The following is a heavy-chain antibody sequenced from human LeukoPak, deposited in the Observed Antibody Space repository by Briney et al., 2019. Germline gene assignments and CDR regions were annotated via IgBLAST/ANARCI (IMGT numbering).Heavy chain of an antibody. CDR1: GFTFSSYG. V-gene: IGHV3-30*18. J-gene: IGHJ4*02. CDR3: AKRRKREYSSSRVVDY. Sequence: GGSLRLSCSAPGFTFSSYGMHWVRQAPGKGLEWVAVISYDGSNKYYADSVKGRFTISRDNSKNTLYLQMNSLRAEDTAVYYCAKRRKREYSSSRVVDYWGQGTLVTVSS. D-gene: IGHD6-13*01. CDR2: ISYDGSNK.